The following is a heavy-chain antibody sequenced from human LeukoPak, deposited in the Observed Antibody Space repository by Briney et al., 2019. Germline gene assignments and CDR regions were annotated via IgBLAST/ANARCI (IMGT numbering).Heavy chain of an antibody. D-gene: IGHD6-6*01. CDR2: ISSSSSYI. CDR1: GFTFSSYS. CDR3: ARGFEYSSP. Sequence: PGGSLRLSCAASGFTFSSYSMNWVRQAPGKGLEWVSSISSSSSYIYYADSVKGRFPISRDNAKNSLYLQMNSLRAEDTAVYYCARGFEYSSPWGQGTLVTVSS. J-gene: IGHJ5*02. V-gene: IGHV3-21*01.